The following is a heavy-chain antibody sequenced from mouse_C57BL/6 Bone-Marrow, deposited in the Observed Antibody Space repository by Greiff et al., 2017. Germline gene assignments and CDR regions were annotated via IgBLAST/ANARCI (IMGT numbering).Heavy chain of an antibody. CDR1: GFTFSSYA. Sequence: EVKVVESGGGLVKPGGSLKLSCAASGFTFSSYAMSWVRQTPEKRLEWVATISDGGSYTYYPDNVKGRFTISRDNAKNNLYLQMSHLKSEDTAMYYCARDMITTRFDYWGQGTTLTVSS. CDR2: ISDGGSYT. V-gene: IGHV5-4*01. CDR3: ARDMITTRFDY. D-gene: IGHD2-4*01. J-gene: IGHJ2*01.